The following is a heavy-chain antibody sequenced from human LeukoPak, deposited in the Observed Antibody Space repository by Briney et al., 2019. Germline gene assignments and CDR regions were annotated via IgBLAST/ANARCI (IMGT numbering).Heavy chain of an antibody. CDR2: ISYLSSHV. V-gene: IGHV3-21*01. Sequence: GGSLRLSCSASGFTFSDYDMNWVRQAPGEGLEWVSSISYLSSHVYYGDSVKGRFSISRDNAKNSLYLQMNSLGAEDTAIYYCGRAFPPLRTSSAGDLWGQGILVTVSS. CDR3: GRAFPPLRTSSAGDL. J-gene: IGHJ4*02. CDR1: GFTFSDYD. D-gene: IGHD3-16*01.